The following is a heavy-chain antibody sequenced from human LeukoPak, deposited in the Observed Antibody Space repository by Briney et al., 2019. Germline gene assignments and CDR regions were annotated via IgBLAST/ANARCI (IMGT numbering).Heavy chain of an antibody. CDR1: GFTVSSNY. V-gene: IGHV3-66*02. Sequence: PGGSLRLSCAASGFTVSSNYMSWVRQAPGKGLEWVSVIYSGGSTYYADSVKGRFTISRDNSKNTLYLQMNSLRAEDTAVYYCARATGPRNYYDSSGYWFSNYYYYGMDVWGQGTTVNVSS. J-gene: IGHJ6*02. CDR2: IYSGGST. D-gene: IGHD3-22*01. CDR3: ARATGPRNYYDSSGYWFSNYYYYGMDV.